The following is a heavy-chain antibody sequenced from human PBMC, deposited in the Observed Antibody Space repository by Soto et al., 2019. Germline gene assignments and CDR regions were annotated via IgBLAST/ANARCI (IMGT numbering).Heavy chain of an antibody. Sequence: GESLKISCAASGFTFSTYAMTWVRQAPGKGLEWVSAISGSGGSTYYADSVKGRFTISRDNSKNTLYLHMNSLRAEDTAVYYCAKDQTGANPEYFDYWGQGTLVTVSS. D-gene: IGHD7-27*01. V-gene: IGHV3-23*01. CDR3: AKDQTGANPEYFDY. CDR1: GFTFSTYA. J-gene: IGHJ4*02. CDR2: ISGSGGST.